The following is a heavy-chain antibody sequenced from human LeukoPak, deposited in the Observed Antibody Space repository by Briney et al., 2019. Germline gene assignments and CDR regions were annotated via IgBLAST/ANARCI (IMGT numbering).Heavy chain of an antibody. CDR3: ARGDSSSWYYFDY. V-gene: IGHV3-21*01. D-gene: IGHD6-13*01. Sequence: GDALILCCAASGCTFRSYSRNWGRQAPGKGLEWVSSISSSSSYIYYADSVKGRFTISRDNAKNSLYLQMNSLRAEDTAVYYCARGDSSSWYYFDYWGQGTLVTVSS. CDR2: ISSSSSYI. CDR1: GCTFRSYS. J-gene: IGHJ4*02.